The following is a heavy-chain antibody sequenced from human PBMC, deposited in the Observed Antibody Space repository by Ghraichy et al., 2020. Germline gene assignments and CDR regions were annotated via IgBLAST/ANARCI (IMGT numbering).Heavy chain of an antibody. CDR2: FYTGGKT. Sequence: LSLTCAVSGFSVNSNYINWVRQAPGKGLEWVSGFYTGGKTYYADSVKGRFTISRDNSKNTLYLQMNSLRAEDTAIYYCARDRTNWNLDYWGQGTLVTVSS. J-gene: IGHJ4*02. CDR3: ARDRTNWNLDY. CDR1: GFSVNSNY. D-gene: IGHD1-1*01. V-gene: IGHV3-66*01.